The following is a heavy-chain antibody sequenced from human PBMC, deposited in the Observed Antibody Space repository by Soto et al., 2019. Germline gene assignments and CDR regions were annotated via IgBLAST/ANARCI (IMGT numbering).Heavy chain of an antibody. J-gene: IGHJ6*02. D-gene: IGHD2-8*01. CDR1: GGTFSSYA. CDR3: AKGDIVLMGSGPYYYGMDV. Sequence: QVQLVQSGAEVKKPGSSVKVSCKASGGTFSSYAISWVRQAPGQGLEWMGGIIPIFGTANYAQKCQGRVTITADESTSTAYMELSSLRSEDTAVYYCAKGDIVLMGSGPYYYGMDVWGQGTTVTVSS. CDR2: IIPIFGTA. V-gene: IGHV1-69*01.